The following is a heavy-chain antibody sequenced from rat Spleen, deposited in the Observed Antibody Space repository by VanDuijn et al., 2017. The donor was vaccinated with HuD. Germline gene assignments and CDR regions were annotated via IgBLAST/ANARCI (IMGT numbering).Heavy chain of an antibody. Sequence: QVQLRESGPGLVQPSQTLSLTCTVSGFSLSNYDVIWVRQPPGKGLEWMGRIQSGGSTDYNSALKSRLSISRDTSKNQVFLKMNSLQSEDTTTYYCARDGLSTEGIVGDLFDYWGQGVMVTVSS. CDR1: GFSLSNYD. CDR3: ARDGLSTEGIVGDLFDY. V-gene: IGHV2S1*01. CDR2: IQSGGST. J-gene: IGHJ2*01. D-gene: IGHD1-11*01.